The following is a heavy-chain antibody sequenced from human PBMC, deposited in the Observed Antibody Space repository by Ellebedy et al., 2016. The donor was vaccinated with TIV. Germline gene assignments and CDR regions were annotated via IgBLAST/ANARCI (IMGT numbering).Heavy chain of an antibody. CDR3: STETFNDVDLELWGIFDI. CDR2: IFIDGTT. D-gene: IGHD3-16*01. J-gene: IGHJ3*02. V-gene: IGHV3-66*01. Sequence: GGSLRLSCAASELTVSSSYMSWVRQAPGKGLEWVSVIFIDGTTYYADFVRGRFTISRDTSKNTLYLQMNSLRAEDTAVYYCSTETFNDVDLELWGIFDIWGQGTMVTVSS. CDR1: ELTVSSSY.